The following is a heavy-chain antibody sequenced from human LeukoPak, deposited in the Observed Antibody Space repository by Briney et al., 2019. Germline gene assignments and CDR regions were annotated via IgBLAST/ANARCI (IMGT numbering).Heavy chain of an antibody. J-gene: IGHJ3*02. CDR2: IIPIFGTA. CDR1: GGTFSSYA. V-gene: IGHV1-69*05. CDR3: ARTVGTPERDAFDI. D-gene: IGHD1-26*01. Sequence: ASVKVSCKASGGTFSSYAISWVRQAPGQGLEWMGGIIPIFGTATYAQKFQGRVTITTDESTSTAYMELSSLRSEDTAVYYCARTVGTPERDAFDIWGQGTMVTVSS.